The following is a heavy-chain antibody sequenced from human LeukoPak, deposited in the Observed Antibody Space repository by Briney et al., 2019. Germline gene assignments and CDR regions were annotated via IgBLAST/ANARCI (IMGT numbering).Heavy chain of an antibody. Sequence: GGSLRLSCAASGFTFDDYGMSWVRQAPGKGLEWVSGINWNGGSTGYADSVKGRFTISRDNAKNSLYLQMNSLRAEDTALYYCARGLPGYDSSGYYHFDYWGQGTLVTVSS. CDR1: GFTFDDYG. V-gene: IGHV3-20*04. CDR2: INWNGGST. CDR3: ARGLPGYDSSGYYHFDY. J-gene: IGHJ4*02. D-gene: IGHD3-22*01.